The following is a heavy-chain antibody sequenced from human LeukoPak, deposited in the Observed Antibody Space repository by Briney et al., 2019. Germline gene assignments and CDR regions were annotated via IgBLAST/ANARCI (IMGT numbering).Heavy chain of an antibody. J-gene: IGHJ4*02. CDR2: INPSGGST. Sequence: ASVKVSCKASGYTFTSYYMHWVRQAPGQGLEWMGKINPSGGSTSYAQKFQGRVTMTRDMSTSTVYMELSSLRSEDTAVYYCARGEMATPSDYWGQGTLVTVSS. CDR1: GYTFTSYY. V-gene: IGHV1-46*01. D-gene: IGHD5-24*01. CDR3: ARGEMATPSDY.